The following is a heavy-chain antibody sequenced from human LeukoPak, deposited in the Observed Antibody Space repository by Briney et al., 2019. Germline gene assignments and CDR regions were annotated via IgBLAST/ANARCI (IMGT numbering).Heavy chain of an antibody. CDR1: GYTFTSYA. D-gene: IGHD4-23*01. V-gene: IGHV7-4-1*02. CDR2: INTNIGNP. CDR3: ARGTPTTVVTPDY. Sequence: ASVKVSCKASGYTFTSYAVNWVRQAPGQGLEWMGWINTNIGNPTYAQGFTGRFVFSLDTSASTAYLQISSLKAEDTAVYYCARGTPTTVVTPDYWGQGTRVTGSS. J-gene: IGHJ4*02.